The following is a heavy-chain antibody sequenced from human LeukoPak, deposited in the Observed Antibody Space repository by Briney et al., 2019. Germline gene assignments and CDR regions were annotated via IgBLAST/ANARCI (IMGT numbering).Heavy chain of an antibody. D-gene: IGHD3-10*01. CDR1: GYTFTSYG. J-gene: IGHJ4*02. CDR2: INAGNGNT. Sequence: GASVKVSCKASGYTFTSYGISWVRQAPGQGLEWMGWINAGNGNTKYSQKFQGRVTITRDTSASTAYMELSSLRSEDTAVYYCARELLWFGELFGGFDYWGQGTLVTVSS. V-gene: IGHV1-3*01. CDR3: ARELLWFGELFGGFDY.